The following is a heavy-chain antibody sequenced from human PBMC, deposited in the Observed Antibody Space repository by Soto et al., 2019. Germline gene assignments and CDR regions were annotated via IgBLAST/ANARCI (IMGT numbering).Heavy chain of an antibody. D-gene: IGHD3-10*01. V-gene: IGHV3-23*01. Sequence: GGSLRLSCAASGFTFSSYAMSWVRQAPGKGLEWVSAISGSGGSTYYADSVKGRFTISRDNSKNTLYLQMNSLRAEDTAVYYCAKDSRRYGSGSLYFDYWGQGTLVTVSS. CDR2: ISGSGGST. J-gene: IGHJ4*02. CDR1: GFTFSSYA. CDR3: AKDSRRYGSGSLYFDY.